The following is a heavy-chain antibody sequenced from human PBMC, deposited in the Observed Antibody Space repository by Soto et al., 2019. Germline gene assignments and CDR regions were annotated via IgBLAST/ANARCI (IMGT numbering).Heavy chain of an antibody. CDR1: GYTFTSYY. CDR3: ARGSGYYYWDDY. D-gene: IGHD3-22*01. Sequence: GASVKVSCKASGYTFTSYYMHWVRQAPGQGLEWMGIINAGNGNTKYSQEFQGRVTITRDTSASTAYMELSSLRSEDTAVYYCARGSGYYYWDDYWGQGTLVTVSS. V-gene: IGHV1-3*01. J-gene: IGHJ4*02. CDR2: INAGNGNT.